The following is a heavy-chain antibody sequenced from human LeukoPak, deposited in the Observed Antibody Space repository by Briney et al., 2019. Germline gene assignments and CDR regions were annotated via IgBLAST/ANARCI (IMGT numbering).Heavy chain of an antibody. D-gene: IGHD3-3*01. CDR2: ISGSGGST. CDR3: AKAMGGYYDFWSGYYPDFDY. J-gene: IGHJ4*02. Sequence: PGGSPRLSCAASGFTFSSYAMSWVRQAPGKGLEWVSAISGSGGSTYYADSVKGRFTISRDNSKNTLYLQMNSLRAEDTAVYYCAKAMGGYYDFWSGYYPDFDYWGQGTLVTVSS. V-gene: IGHV3-23*01. CDR1: GFTFSSYA.